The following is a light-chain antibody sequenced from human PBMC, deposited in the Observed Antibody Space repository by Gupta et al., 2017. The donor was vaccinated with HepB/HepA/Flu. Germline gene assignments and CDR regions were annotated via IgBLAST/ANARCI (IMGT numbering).Light chain of an antibody. CDR2: DVS. CDR1: SSDVGGYNY. CDR3: SSYTSSSTLV. Sequence: QSALTQPASVSGSPGQSITISCTGTSSDVGGYNYLSWYQQHPGKAPKRMIYDVSNRPSGVSNRFSGSKSGNTASLTISGLQAEDEADYYCSSYTSSSTLVFGTGTKVTVL. J-gene: IGLJ1*01. V-gene: IGLV2-14*01.